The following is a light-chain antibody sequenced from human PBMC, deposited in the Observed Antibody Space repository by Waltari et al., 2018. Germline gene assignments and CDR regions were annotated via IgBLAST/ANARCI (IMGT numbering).Light chain of an antibody. J-gene: IGLJ1*01. CDR1: SSAVGSSNL. CDR3: YSYAGGSV. V-gene: IGLV2-23*02. Sequence: QSALTQPASVSGSPGQSITISCTGSSSAVGSSNLSPWDLQHPGKAPKLIIYEVSKRPSGVSNRFSGSKSGNTASLTISGLQAEDEADYYCYSYAGGSVFGTGTKVTVL. CDR2: EVS.